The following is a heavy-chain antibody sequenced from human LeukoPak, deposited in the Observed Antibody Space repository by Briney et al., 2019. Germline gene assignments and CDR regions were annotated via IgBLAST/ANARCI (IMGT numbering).Heavy chain of an antibody. CDR3: ARDYCSRSSCYENAFDT. D-gene: IGHD2-2*01. V-gene: IGHV3-7*01. CDR1: GFTFNKYW. Sequence: GGSLRLSCAASGFTFNKYWMSWVRQAPGKGLEWVANIKQDGSDNYYVDSVKGRFTISRDNAKNSLYLQMNSLRAEDTGVYYCARDYCSRSSCYENAFDTWGQGTMVTVSS. CDR2: IKQDGSDN. J-gene: IGHJ3*02.